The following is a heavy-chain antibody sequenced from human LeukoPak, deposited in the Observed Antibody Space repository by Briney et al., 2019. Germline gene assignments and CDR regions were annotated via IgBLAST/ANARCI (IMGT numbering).Heavy chain of an antibody. J-gene: IGHJ4*02. CDR1: GGSVSSGSYY. D-gene: IGHD3-22*01. Sequence: SETLSLTCTVSGGSVSSGSYYWSWIRQPPGKGLGWIGYIYYSGSTNYNPSLKSRVTISVDTSKNQFSLKLSSVTAADTAVYYCARERPDYYDSSGYYLYFDYWGQGTLVTVSS. CDR3: ARERPDYYDSSGYYLYFDY. CDR2: IYYSGST. V-gene: IGHV4-61*01.